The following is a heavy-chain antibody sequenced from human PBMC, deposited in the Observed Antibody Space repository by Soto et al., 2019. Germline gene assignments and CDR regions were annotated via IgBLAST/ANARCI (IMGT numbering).Heavy chain of an antibody. J-gene: IGHJ6*02. CDR3: ARDRIRFLERLFLGSYGMDV. Sequence: GGSLRLSCAASGFTVSSNYMSWVRQAPGKGLEWVSVIYSGGSTYYADSVKGRFTISRDNSKNTLYLQMNSLRAEDTAVYYCARDRIRFLERLFLGSYGMDVWGQGNTVTVSS. CDR2: IYSGGST. D-gene: IGHD3-3*01. CDR1: GFTVSSNY. V-gene: IGHV3-53*01.